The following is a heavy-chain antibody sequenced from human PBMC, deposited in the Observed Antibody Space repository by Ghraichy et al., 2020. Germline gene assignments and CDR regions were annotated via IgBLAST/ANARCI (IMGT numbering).Heavy chain of an antibody. CDR3: ASGTSTMPTSGAWDY. D-gene: IGHD2-2*01. CDR1: GFSFSSYR. Sequence: GGSLRLSCAASGFSFSSYRMHWVRQTPGKGLVWVSRINSDGSSTNYADSVKGRFTISRDNVKKMVYLQMNSLRAEDTGVYHCASGTSTMPTSGAWDYWGQGTLVTVSS. J-gene: IGHJ4*02. V-gene: IGHV3-74*01. CDR2: INSDGSST.